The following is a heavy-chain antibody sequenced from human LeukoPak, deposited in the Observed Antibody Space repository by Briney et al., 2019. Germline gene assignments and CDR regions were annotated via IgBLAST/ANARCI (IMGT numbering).Heavy chain of an antibody. J-gene: IGHJ5*02. D-gene: IGHD3-16*02. Sequence: SETLSLTCTVSGYSISSGYYWGWIRQPPGKGLEWIGSIYYTGSTYDNPSLKSRVTISVDTSKNQFSLKLSSVTAADTAVYYCARQDYDYVWGSYRYPNWFDPWGQGTLVTVSS. CDR1: GYSISSGYY. V-gene: IGHV4-38-2*02. CDR3: ARQDYDYVWGSYRYPNWFDP. CDR2: IYYTGST.